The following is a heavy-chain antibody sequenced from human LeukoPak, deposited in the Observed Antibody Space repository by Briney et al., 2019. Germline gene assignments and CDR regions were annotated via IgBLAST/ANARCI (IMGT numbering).Heavy chain of an antibody. CDR2: MNPNSGNT. V-gene: IGHV1-8*01. CDR3: ATGSLLWFGELLFSFDY. D-gene: IGHD3-10*01. CDR1: GYTFTSYD. J-gene: IGHJ4*02. Sequence: GASVKVSCKASGYTFTSYDINWVRQAPGQGLEWMGWMNPNSGNTGYAQKFQGRVTMTRNTSISTAYMELSSLRSDDTAVYYCATGSLLWFGELLFSFDYWGQGTLVTVSS.